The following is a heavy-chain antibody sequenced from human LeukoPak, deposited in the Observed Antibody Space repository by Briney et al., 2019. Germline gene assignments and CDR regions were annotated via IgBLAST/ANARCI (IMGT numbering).Heavy chain of an antibody. CDR2: IYSGGST. V-gene: IGHV3-66*01. J-gene: IGHJ5*02. CDR1: GFIVNYNY. D-gene: IGHD1-26*01. CDR3: ARVKVGSTYWFDP. Sequence: GGSLRLSCAASGFIVNYNYMSWVRQAPGKGLEWVSVIYSGGSTYYADSVKGRFTVSRDNSKNMVYLQMNSLRVEDTAVYYCARVKVGSTYWFDPWGQGTLVTVSS.